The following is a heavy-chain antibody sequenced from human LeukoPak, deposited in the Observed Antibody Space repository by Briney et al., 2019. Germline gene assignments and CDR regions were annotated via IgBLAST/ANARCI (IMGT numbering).Heavy chain of an antibody. Sequence: SETLSLTCSVSGGSISGYFWSWIRQPPGKGLEWIGYIYYSGTTNYNPSLRSRVTISVDTSKNQFSLKLSSVTAADTAVYYCARDYCSSISCSHLDYWGQGTLVTVSS. CDR2: IYYSGTT. J-gene: IGHJ4*02. D-gene: IGHD2-2*01. CDR1: GGSISGYF. V-gene: IGHV4-59*12. CDR3: ARDYCSSISCSHLDY.